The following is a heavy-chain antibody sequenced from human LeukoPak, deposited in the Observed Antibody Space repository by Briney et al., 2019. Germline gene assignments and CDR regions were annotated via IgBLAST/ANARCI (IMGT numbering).Heavy chain of an antibody. Sequence: SETLSLTCSVSGVSITFYYWNWLRKPAGKGLEWIGRIHTSGTTNYNPSLKSRVTMSIDTSQKKFSLNLTSVTAADTAVYYCASSSWKKTFDYWGQGALVTVSS. CDR3: ASSSWKKTFDY. CDR1: GVSITFYY. D-gene: IGHD1-1*01. CDR2: IHTSGTT. V-gene: IGHV4-4*07. J-gene: IGHJ4*02.